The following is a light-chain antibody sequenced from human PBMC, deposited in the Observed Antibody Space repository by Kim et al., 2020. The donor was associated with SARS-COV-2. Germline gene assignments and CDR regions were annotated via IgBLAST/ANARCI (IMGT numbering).Light chain of an antibody. CDR3: AAWDDSLNAV. V-gene: IGLV1-44*01. CDR1: SSNIGSNT. CDR2: SNN. J-gene: IGLJ2*01. Sequence: PGQRGTISCSGSSSNIGSNTVNWYQQLPGTAPKLLIYSNNQRPSGVPDRFSGSKSGTSASLAISGLQSEDEADYYCAAWDDSLNAVFGGGTQLTVL.